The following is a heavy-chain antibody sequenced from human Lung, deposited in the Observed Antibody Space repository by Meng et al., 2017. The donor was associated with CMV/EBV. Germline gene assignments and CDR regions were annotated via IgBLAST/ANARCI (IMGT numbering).Heavy chain of an antibody. J-gene: IGHJ4*02. Sequence: SETLSLXCTVSGYSISSPYYWGWIRQPPGMGLEWFGSIYYSGNTYYNPSLKSRVTISVDTSKNQFSLKLSSVTAADTAVYYCARDRRGSYVTGWGYWGQGXLVTVSS. CDR2: IYYSGNT. CDR1: GYSISSPYY. CDR3: ARDRRGSYVTGWGY. D-gene: IGHD3-16*01. V-gene: IGHV4-38-2*02.